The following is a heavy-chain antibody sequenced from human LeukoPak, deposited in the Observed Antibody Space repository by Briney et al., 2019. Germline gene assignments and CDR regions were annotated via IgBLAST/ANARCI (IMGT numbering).Heavy chain of an antibody. D-gene: IGHD3-3*01. Sequence: TGGSLRLSCAASGFTFSSYAMSWVRRALGKGLEWVSAISGSGGSTYYADSVKGRFTISRDNSKNTLYLQMNGLRAEDTAVYYCANPRITIFGVASGGWGQGTLVTVSS. CDR1: GFTFSSYA. CDR3: ANPRITIFGVASGG. CDR2: ISGSGGST. J-gene: IGHJ4*02. V-gene: IGHV3-23*01.